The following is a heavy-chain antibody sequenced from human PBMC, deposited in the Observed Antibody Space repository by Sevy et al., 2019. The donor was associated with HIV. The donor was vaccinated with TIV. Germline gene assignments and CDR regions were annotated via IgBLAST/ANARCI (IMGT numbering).Heavy chain of an antibody. CDR2: INHSGST. CDR1: GGSFSGYY. V-gene: IGHV4-34*01. D-gene: IGHD6-19*01. CDR3: ARAGYSSGWVFDY. J-gene: IGHJ4*02. Sequence: KQSQTLSLTCAVYGGSFSGYYWSWIRQPPGKGLEWIGEINHSGSTNYNLSLKSRVTISVDTSKNQFSLKLSSVTAADTAVYYCARAGYSSGWVFDYWGQGTLVTVSS.